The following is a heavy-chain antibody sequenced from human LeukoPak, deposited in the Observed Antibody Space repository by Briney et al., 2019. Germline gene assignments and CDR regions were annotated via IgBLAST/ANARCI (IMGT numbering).Heavy chain of an antibody. J-gene: IGHJ4*02. CDR1: GYTFTSYG. V-gene: IGHV1-18*01. CDR2: ISAYNGNT. CDR3: ARAQAQAYGSGSYYIPVISGSDY. D-gene: IGHD3-10*01. Sequence: ASVKVSCKASGYTFTSYGISWVRQAPGQGLEWMGWISAYNGNTNYAQKFQGRVTMTTDTSTSTAYMELRSLRSDDTAVYYCARAQAQAYGSGSYYIPVISGSDYWGQGTLVTVSS.